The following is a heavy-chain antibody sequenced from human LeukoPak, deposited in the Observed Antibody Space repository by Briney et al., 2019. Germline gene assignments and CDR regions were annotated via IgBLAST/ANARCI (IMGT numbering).Heavy chain of an antibody. CDR1: GGSISSYY. CDR2: IYYSGST. V-gene: IGHV4-59*01. D-gene: IGHD2-21*02. Sequence: SETLSLTCTVSGGSISSYYWSWIRQPPGKGLEWIGYIYYSGSTYYNPSLKSRVTISVDTSKNQFSLKLSSVTAADTAVYYCARYSYCGGDCYDAFDIWGQGTMVTVSS. CDR3: ARYSYCGGDCYDAFDI. J-gene: IGHJ3*02.